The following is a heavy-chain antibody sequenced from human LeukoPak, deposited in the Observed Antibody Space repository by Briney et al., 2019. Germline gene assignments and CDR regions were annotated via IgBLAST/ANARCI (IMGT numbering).Heavy chain of an antibody. CDR2: ISYDGGNK. V-gene: IGHV3-30-3*02. CDR3: AKQSFHTEMVTSLFDY. CDR1: GFSFSTFA. D-gene: IGHD5-18*01. J-gene: IGHJ4*02. Sequence: PGGSLRLSCAASGFSFSTFAMHWVRQAPDKWLEWVAVISYDGGNKFYADSVKGRFGISRDNSKNTVYLQMNSLRGEDTAVYYCAKQSFHTEMVTSLFDYWGQGTLVTVSS.